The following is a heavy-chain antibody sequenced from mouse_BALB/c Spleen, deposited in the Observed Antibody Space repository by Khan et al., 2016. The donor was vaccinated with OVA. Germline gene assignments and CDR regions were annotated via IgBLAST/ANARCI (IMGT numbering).Heavy chain of an antibody. D-gene: IGHD1-1*01. V-gene: IGHV3-2*02. J-gene: IGHJ4*01. CDR3: ARQNYYGYALDY. Sequence: EVQLQESGPGLVKPSQSLSLTCTVTGYSITSNYAWSWIRQFPENKLEWMGYISYSGSTNYNPSLKSRISVTRDTSENQFFLQLNSVTTEDTATYYCARQNYYGYALDYWGQGTSVTDSS. CDR2: ISYSGST. CDR1: GYSITSNYA.